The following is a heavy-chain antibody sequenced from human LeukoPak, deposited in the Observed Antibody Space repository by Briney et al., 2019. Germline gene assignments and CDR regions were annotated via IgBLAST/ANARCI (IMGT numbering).Heavy chain of an antibody. D-gene: IGHD2-2*01. V-gene: IGHV4-59*08. Sequence: SETLSLTCTVSGGSISAYYWSWIRQPPGKGLEWIGYIYYSGSTNYNPSLKSRVTISVDTSKNQLSLKLSSVTAADTAVYYCARRCSSTSCRPYYFYYYGMDVWGQGTTVTVSS. CDR1: GGSISAYY. CDR3: ARRCSSTSCRPYYFYYYGMDV. J-gene: IGHJ6*02. CDR2: IYYSGST.